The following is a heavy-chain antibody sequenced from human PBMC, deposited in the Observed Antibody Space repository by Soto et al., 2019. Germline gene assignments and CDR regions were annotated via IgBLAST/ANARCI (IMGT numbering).Heavy chain of an antibody. CDR1: GFTFSSYW. CDR2: IDEYGSTI. V-gene: IGHV3-74*01. Sequence: GGSLRLSCAASGFTFSSYWMHWGRHVPGKELLWVSRIDEYGSTISYADSVKGRSTISRDNERNTLYLEMNSLRAGDTALYYCTRDIGGKGAYWGPVTQVTVYS. D-gene: IGHD1-26*01. CDR3: TRDIGGKGAY. J-gene: IGHJ4*02.